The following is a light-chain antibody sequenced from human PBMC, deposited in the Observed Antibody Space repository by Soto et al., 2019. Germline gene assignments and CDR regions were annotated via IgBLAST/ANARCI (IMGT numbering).Light chain of an antibody. Sequence: TQSPSILSASVGDRVTITCRASQSISSWLAWYQQKPGQAPRLLIYGASSRATGIPDRFSGSGSGTDFTLTISRLEPEDFAVYYCQQYGSSPTFGQGTRLEIK. CDR1: QSISSW. J-gene: IGKJ5*01. V-gene: IGKV3-20*01. CDR2: GAS. CDR3: QQYGSSPT.